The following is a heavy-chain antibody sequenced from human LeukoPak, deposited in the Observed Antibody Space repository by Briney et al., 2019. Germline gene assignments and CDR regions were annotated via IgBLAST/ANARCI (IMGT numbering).Heavy chain of an antibody. V-gene: IGHV3-15*01. CDR2: IKSKTDGGTT. D-gene: IGHD3/OR15-3a*01. J-gene: IGHJ4*02. CDR1: GFTFSNAW. CDR3: TTPRSGRTGYQFDY. Sequence: GGSLRLSCAASGFTFSNAWMSWVRQAPGKGLEWVGRIKSKTDGGTTDYAAPVKGRFTISRDDSKNTLYLQMNSLKTEDTAVYYCTTPRSGRTGYQFDYWGQGTLVTVSS.